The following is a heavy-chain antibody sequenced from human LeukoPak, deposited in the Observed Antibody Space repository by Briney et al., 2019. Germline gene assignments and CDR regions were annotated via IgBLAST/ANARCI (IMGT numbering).Heavy chain of an antibody. J-gene: IGHJ6*02. CDR2: MNPNSGNT. Sequence: ASVKVSCKASGYTFTSYDINWVRQATGQGLEWMGWMNPNSGNTGYAQKFQGRVTMTRNTSTSTAYMELSSLRSEDTAVYYCARVDSSGWLRYYYYGMDVWGQGTTVTVSS. CDR1: GYTFTSYD. D-gene: IGHD6-19*01. CDR3: ARVDSSGWLRYYYYGMDV. V-gene: IGHV1-8*01.